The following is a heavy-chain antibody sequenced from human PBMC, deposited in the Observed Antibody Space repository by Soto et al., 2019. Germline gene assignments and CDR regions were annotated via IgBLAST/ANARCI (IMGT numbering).Heavy chain of an antibody. Sequence: QVQLVQSGAEVKKPGSSVKVSCKASGGTFSSYAISWVRQAPGQGLEWMGGIIPIFGTANYAQKFQGRVTITADEATSTAYMELSSLRSDDTAVYYCARGILTGYQYYYYYGMDVWGQGTTVTVSS. CDR1: GGTFSSYA. CDR2: IIPIFGTA. CDR3: ARGILTGYQYYYYYGMDV. J-gene: IGHJ6*02. V-gene: IGHV1-69*01. D-gene: IGHD3-9*01.